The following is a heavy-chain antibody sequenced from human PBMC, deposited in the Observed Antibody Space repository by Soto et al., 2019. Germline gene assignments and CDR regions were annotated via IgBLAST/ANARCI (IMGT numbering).Heavy chain of an antibody. D-gene: IGHD2-15*01. CDR1: GYTFTSYG. V-gene: IGHV1-18*01. CDR2: ISAYNGNT. CDR3: ARDTGYCSGGSCKNWFDP. Sequence: QFQLVQSGAAVKKPGASVKVSCKASGYTFTSYGISWVRQAPGQGLEWMGWISAYNGNTNYAQKLQGRVTMTTDTATSTAYMELRSLRSDDTAVYYCARDTGYCSGGSCKNWFDPWGQGTLVTVSS. J-gene: IGHJ5*02.